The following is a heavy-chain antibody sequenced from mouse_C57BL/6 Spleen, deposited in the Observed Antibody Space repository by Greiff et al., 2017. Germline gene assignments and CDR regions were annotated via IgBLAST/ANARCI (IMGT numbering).Heavy chain of an antibody. D-gene: IGHD1-1*01. CDR3: AKQGITTDYFDY. Sequence: VQGVESGPGLVAPSPCLSITCTVSGFSLTSYGVSWVRQPPGKGLEWLGVIWGDGSTNYHSALISRLGISKDNSESQVFLKLNSLQTADTATYYCAKQGITTDYFDYWGQGTTLTVSS. V-gene: IGHV2-3*01. CDR2: IWGDGST. J-gene: IGHJ2*01. CDR1: GFSLTSYG.